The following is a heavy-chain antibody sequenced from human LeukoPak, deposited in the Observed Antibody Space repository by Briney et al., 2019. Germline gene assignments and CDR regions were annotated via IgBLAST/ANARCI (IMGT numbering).Heavy chain of an antibody. J-gene: IGHJ4*02. Sequence: SVTLSLTCAVYGGSFSGYYWSWIRQPPGKGLEWIGEINHSGSTNYNPSLKSRVTISVDTSKNQFSLKLSSVTAADTAVYYCARVRLRRTFDYWGQGTLVTVSS. D-gene: IGHD5-12*01. V-gene: IGHV4-34*01. CDR2: INHSGST. CDR1: GGSFSGYY. CDR3: ARVRLRRTFDY.